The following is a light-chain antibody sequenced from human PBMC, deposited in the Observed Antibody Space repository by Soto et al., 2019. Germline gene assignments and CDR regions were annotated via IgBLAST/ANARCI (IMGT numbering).Light chain of an antibody. CDR2: GAS. J-gene: IGKJ1*01. Sequence: DKLMSQSPATLSVSPGERVTLSCRASQNIHNHMSWFLQKPGQAPRLLIYGASTRATGIPARFSASGSGTEFSLTINSLQADDFATYYCQQYHIYSWTFGQGTKVDIK. CDR1: QNIHNH. V-gene: IGKV3-15*01. CDR3: QQYHIYSWT.